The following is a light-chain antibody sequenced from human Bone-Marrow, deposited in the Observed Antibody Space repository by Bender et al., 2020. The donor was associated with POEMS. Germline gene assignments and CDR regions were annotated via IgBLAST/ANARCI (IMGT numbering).Light chain of an antibody. J-gene: IGLJ3*02. CDR1: ALAKQY. CDR3: QSYDNSLGGWV. CDR2: KDS. Sequence: SYELTQPPSVSVSPGQTARITCSGDALAKQYAYWYQQKPGQAPVLVIYKDSERPSGVPDRFSGSKSGTSASLAITGLQAEDEGDYYCQSYDNSLGGWVFGGGTKLTVL. V-gene: IGLV3-25*02.